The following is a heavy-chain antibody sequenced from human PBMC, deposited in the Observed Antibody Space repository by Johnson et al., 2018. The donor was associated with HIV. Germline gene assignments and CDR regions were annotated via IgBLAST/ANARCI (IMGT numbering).Heavy chain of an antibody. D-gene: IGHD6-6*01. CDR3: ARDTSIAAARAVDI. J-gene: IGHJ3*02. CDR1: GFTFSSYA. CDR2: ISYDGSDK. V-gene: IGHV3-30*04. Sequence: QVQLVESGGGVVQPGRSLRLSCAASGFTFSSYAMHWVRQAPAKGLEWVAVISYDGSDKYYADSVKGRFSISRDNSKNTLHLQMNSLRAEDTAVYYCARDTSIAAARAVDIWGQGTMVTVSS.